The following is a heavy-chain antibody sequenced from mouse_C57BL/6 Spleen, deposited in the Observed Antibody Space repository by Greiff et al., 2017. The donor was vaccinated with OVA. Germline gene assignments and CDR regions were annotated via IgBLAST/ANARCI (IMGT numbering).Heavy chain of an antibody. CDR3: AREGGSSSFAY. J-gene: IGHJ3*01. CDR2: ISSGSSTI. Sequence: EVQLVESGGGLVKPGGSLKLSCAASGFTFSDYGMHWVRQAPEKGLEWVAYISSGSSTIYYADTVKGRFTISRDKAKNTLFLQMTSLRSEDTAMYYCAREGGSSSFAYWGQGTLVTVSA. V-gene: IGHV5-17*01. CDR1: GFTFSDYG. D-gene: IGHD1-1*01.